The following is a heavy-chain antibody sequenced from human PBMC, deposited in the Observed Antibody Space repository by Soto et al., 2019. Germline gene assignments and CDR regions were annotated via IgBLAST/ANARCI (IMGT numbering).Heavy chain of an antibody. CDR1: GGSISSYY. V-gene: IGHV4-59*12. J-gene: IGHJ6*02. D-gene: IGHD2-15*01. CDR2: IYYSGST. CDR3: ASGGNCSGGSCYRNVYYYYGMDV. Sequence: SETLSLTCTVSGGSISSYYWSWIRQPPGKGLEWIGYIYYSGSTNYNPSLKSRVTISVDTSKNQFSLKLSSVTAADTAVYYCASGGNCSGGSCYRNVYYYYGMDVWGQGTTVTVSS.